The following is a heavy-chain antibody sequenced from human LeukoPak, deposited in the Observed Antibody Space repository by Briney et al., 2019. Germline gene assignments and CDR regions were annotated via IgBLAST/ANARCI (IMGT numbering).Heavy chain of an antibody. CDR3: TRGYSSFDY. D-gene: IGHD1-14*01. V-gene: IGHV4-30-4*08. Sequence: SQTLSLTCTVSGGSISSGVYYWSWIREPPGKGLEWIGYIYYTGSTYYNPSLKSRVTISVDRSKNQFSLNLSSVTAADTAVYYCTRGYSSFDYWGQGTLVTVSS. J-gene: IGHJ4*02. CDR2: IYYTGST. CDR1: GGSISSGVYY.